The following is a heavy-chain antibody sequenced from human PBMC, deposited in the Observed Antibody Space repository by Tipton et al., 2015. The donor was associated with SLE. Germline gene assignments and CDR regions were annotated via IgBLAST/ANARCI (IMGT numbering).Heavy chain of an antibody. Sequence: QLVQSGAEVTKPGSSVKVSCKASGGIFNTYAINWVRQAPGQGLEWIGGIIPISGAADYAQKFQARVTITADRSTSTAYMELTYLRSADTAVYYCATVDYFDSGDAFDFWGHGSMVTVSS. D-gene: IGHD3-22*01. CDR3: ATVDYFDSGDAFDF. CDR2: IIPISGAA. V-gene: IGHV1-69*06. CDR1: GGIFNTYA. J-gene: IGHJ3*01.